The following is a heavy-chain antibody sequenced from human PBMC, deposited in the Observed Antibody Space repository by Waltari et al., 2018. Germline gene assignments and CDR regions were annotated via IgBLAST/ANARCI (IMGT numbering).Heavy chain of an antibody. V-gene: IGHV6-1*01. D-gene: IGHD6-13*01. Sequence: QVQLQQSGPGLVKPSQTLSLTCAISGDSVSSNSAAWNWIRQSPSRGLEWLGRTYYRSKWYNDDAVSVKSRITINPDTAKNQFALQLNSVTPEDTAVYYCAREGGYSSSWYPDNYFDYWGQGTLVTVSS. CDR3: AREGGYSSSWYPDNYFDY. J-gene: IGHJ4*02. CDR2: TYYRSKWYN. CDR1: GDSVSSNSAA.